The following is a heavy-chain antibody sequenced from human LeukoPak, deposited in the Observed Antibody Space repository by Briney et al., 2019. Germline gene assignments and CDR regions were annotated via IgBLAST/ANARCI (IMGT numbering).Heavy chain of an antibody. CDR1: GFTFSSFA. V-gene: IGHV3-23*01. CDR2: IGASGGST. D-gene: IGHD6-19*01. Sequence: GGSLRLSCAASGFTFSSFAMSWVRQAPGKGLEWVSAIGASGGSTYYADSVKGRFTISRDNSKNTLYLQMNSLRAEDTAVYYCAKDRGTGWYVSLDYWGQGTLVTVSS. CDR3: AKDRGTGWYVSLDY. J-gene: IGHJ4*02.